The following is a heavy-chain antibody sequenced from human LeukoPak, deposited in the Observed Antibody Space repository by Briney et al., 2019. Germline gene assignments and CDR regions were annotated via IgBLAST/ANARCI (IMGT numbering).Heavy chain of an antibody. CDR3: AIYWTLPGAYDMDV. Sequence: PGGSLRLSCAASGFTFSTYWMHWVRQAPGKGLVSVSRISSDGRNTIYADSVKGRFTISRDSANNTLFLQMNSLRGDDTAVYYCAIYWTLPGAYDMDVWGKGTTVTVSS. D-gene: IGHD3/OR15-3a*01. J-gene: IGHJ6*03. CDR1: GFTFSTYW. V-gene: IGHV3-74*01. CDR2: ISSDGRNT.